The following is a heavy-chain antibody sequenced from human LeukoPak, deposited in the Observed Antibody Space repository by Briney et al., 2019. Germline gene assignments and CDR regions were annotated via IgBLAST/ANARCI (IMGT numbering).Heavy chain of an antibody. V-gene: IGHV3-74*01. CDR1: GFTFSHYW. CDR3: AKIPPTTLPG. Sequence: PGGSLRLSCAASGFTFSHYWMHWVRQAPGKGLVWVAHINSDGSTTNYADSVKGRFTISRDNSKNTLYLQMNSLRAEDTAVYYCAKIPPTTLPGWGQGTLVTVSS. J-gene: IGHJ4*02. CDR2: INSDGSTT. D-gene: IGHD5-12*01.